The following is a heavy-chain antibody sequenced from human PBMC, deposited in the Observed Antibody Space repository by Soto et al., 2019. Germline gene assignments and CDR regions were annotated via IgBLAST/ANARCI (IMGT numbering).Heavy chain of an antibody. V-gene: IGHV5-51*01. CDR3: ARNRIEGAFDI. D-gene: IGHD1-26*01. Sequence: GESLKISSKGSGYSFTSYLTGWVRQMPGKGLEWMGIIYPGDSDTRYSPSFQGQVTIPADKSISTAYLQWSSLKASDTAMYYCARNRIEGAFDIWGQGTMVTVSS. CDR1: GYSFTSYL. CDR2: IYPGDSDT. J-gene: IGHJ3*02.